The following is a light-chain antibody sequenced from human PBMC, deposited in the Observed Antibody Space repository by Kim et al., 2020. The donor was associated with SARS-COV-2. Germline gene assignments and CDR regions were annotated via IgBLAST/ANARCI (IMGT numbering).Light chain of an antibody. Sequence: SYELTQPPSVSVSPGQTASITCSGDKLGDKYACWYQQKPGQSPVLVIFQDSKRPSGIPARFSGSNSGNTATLTISGTQAMDEADYYCQAWDSSTAVIGGG. CDR3: QAWDSSTAV. CDR2: QDS. V-gene: IGLV3-1*01. CDR1: KLGDKY. J-gene: IGLJ3*02.